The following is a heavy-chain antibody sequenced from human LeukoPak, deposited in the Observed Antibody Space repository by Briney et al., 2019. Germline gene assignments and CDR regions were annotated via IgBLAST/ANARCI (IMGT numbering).Heavy chain of an antibody. CDR3: ARDQPLWFGELQMAYGMDV. D-gene: IGHD3-10*01. Sequence: SETLSLTCAVSGYSISSGYYWGWIRQPPGKGLEWIGSIYHSGSTYYNPSLKSRVTISVDTSKNQFSLKLSSVTAADTAVYYCARDQPLWFGELQMAYGMDVWGKGTTVTVSS. CDR2: IYHSGST. CDR1: GYSISSGYY. V-gene: IGHV4-38-2*02. J-gene: IGHJ6*04.